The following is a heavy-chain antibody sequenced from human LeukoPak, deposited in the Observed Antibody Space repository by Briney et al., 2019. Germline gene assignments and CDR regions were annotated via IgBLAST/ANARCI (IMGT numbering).Heavy chain of an antibody. J-gene: IGHJ3*01. CDR3: ARSNPNKNALDL. CDR2: IDPDGSKK. CDR1: GFTFRNYW. V-gene: IGHV3-7*01. Sequence: GGSLRLSCTASGFTFRNYWMGWVRQTPRKGLEWVANIDPDGSKKQYGDSVKGRYTTSRDNAKNSLDLQMNSLRGEDTAVYYCARSNPNKNALDLWGQGTMVTISS. D-gene: IGHD1-14*01.